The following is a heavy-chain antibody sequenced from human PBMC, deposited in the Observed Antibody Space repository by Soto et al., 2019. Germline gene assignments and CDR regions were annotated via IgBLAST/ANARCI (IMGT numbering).Heavy chain of an antibody. CDR3: AREGIAADGTFDY. D-gene: IGHD6-13*01. V-gene: IGHV3-11*01. Sequence: QVQLMESGGGLVKPGGSLRLSCAASGFTFSDFYMSWIRQAPGKGLEWVSYISSSGSTIYYGDSVKGRFTISRDNAKNSLYLQMHSLRAEDTALYYCAREGIAADGTFDYWGQGTLVTVSS. CDR2: ISSSGSTI. J-gene: IGHJ4*02. CDR1: GFTFSDFY.